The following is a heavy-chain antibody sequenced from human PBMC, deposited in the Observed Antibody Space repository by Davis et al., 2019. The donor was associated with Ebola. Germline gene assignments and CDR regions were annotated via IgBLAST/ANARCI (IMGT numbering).Heavy chain of an antibody. CDR1: GLSASTNY. D-gene: IGHD5-24*01. Sequence: GGSLRLSCVVSGLSASTNYMGWVRQAPGKVLEWVSLLYPDERTFYADSVKGRFTISRDNAKNSLFLQMNSLRAEDTAIYYCAKEMTTFIQWGYFDYWGQGTLVTVSS. V-gene: IGHV3-53*01. J-gene: IGHJ4*02. CDR3: AKEMTTFIQWGYFDY. CDR2: LYPDERT.